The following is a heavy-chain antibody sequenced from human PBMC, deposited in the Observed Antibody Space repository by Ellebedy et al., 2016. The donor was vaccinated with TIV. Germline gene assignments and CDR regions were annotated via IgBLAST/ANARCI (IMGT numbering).Heavy chain of an antibody. CDR3: AKCPGGSPYYFDH. V-gene: IGHV3-23*01. J-gene: IGHJ4*02. CDR1: GFSFGNFA. CDR2: ISDGGDT. D-gene: IGHD4-23*01. Sequence: PGGSLRLSCAASGFSFGNFAMNWVRQAPGQGLEWVSGISDGGDTFYADSVKGRFTIFRYNSKNTVYLQMDSLRAEDKAVYYCAKCPGGSPYYFDHWGQGTLVAVSS.